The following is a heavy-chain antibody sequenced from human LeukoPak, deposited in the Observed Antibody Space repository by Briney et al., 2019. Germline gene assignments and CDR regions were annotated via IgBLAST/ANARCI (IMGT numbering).Heavy chain of an antibody. V-gene: IGHV4-38-2*02. CDR1: GYSISSGYY. D-gene: IGHD3-22*01. CDR2: IYHSGST. CDR3: ARDQAYYDSSGQFDY. J-gene: IGHJ4*02. Sequence: SETLSLTCAVSGYSISSGYYWGWIRQPPGKGLEWIGSIYHSGSTYYNPSLKSRVTISVDTSKNQFSLKLSSVTAADTAVYYCARDQAYYDSSGQFDYWGQGTLVTVFS.